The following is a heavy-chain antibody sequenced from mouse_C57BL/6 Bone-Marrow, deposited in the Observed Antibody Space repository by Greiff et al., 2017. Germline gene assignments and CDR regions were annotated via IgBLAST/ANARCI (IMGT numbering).Heavy chain of an antibody. CDR2: IYPTSGHT. CDR3: ARSGPLGRIFDY. D-gene: IGHD4-1*01. J-gene: IGHJ2*01. V-gene: IGHV1-55*01. CDR1: GYTFNSYW. Sequence: QVQLQQPGAELVKPGASVKMSCTASGYTFNSYWITWVKQRPGQGLEWIGDIYPTSGHTNSNEKFKGKAILTVDTSSNTAYMQLSSLTSEDSAVCYCARSGPLGRIFDYWGKGTTLTVSS.